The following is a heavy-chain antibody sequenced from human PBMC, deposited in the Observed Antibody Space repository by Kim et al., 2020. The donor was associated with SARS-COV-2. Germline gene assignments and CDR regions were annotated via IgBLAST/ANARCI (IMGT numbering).Heavy chain of an antibody. V-gene: IGHV4-4*07. J-gene: IGHJ5*02. CDR2: ISTSGRT. CDR1: GGSISGYY. D-gene: IGHD5-18*01. CDR3: ARGCYTAMAQNWIDP. Sequence: SETLSLTCTVSGGSISGYYWSWVRQPAGKGLEWIGRISTSGRTNCNPSLKSRVTMSVDTSKNQFSLRLSSVTAADTGVYYCARGCYTAMAQNWIDPWGQG.